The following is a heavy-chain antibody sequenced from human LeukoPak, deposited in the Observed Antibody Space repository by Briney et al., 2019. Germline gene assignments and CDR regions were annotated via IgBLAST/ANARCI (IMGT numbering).Heavy chain of an antibody. J-gene: IGHJ6*02. Sequence: SQTLSLTCTVSGGSTSSGGYYWSWTRQHPGKGLEWIGYIYYSGSTYYNPSLKSRVTISVDTSKNQFSLKLSSVTAADTAVYYCARSGPPHTYSSSSKTKYYYYGMDVWGQGTTVTVSS. CDR3: ARSGPPHTYSSSSKTKYYYYGMDV. CDR2: IYYSGST. CDR1: GGSTSSGGYY. D-gene: IGHD6-6*01. V-gene: IGHV4-31*03.